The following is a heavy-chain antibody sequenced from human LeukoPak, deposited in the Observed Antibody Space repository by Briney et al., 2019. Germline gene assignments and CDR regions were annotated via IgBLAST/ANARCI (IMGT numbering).Heavy chain of an antibody. CDR1: GFTVSSNY. D-gene: IGHD1-26*01. Sequence: RPGGSLRLSCAASGFTVSSNYMSWVRQAPGKGLEWVSVIYSGGSTYYADSVKGRFTISRDNSKNTLYLQMNSLRAEDTAVYYCAREPSGSPRYLYWGQGTLVTVSS. CDR3: AREPSGSPRYLY. CDR2: IYSGGST. V-gene: IGHV3-53*01. J-gene: IGHJ4*02.